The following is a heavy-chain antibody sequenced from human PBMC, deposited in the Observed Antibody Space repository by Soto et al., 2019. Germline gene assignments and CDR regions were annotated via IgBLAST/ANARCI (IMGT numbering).Heavy chain of an antibody. CDR1: GFNFNTYW. CDR2: INGDGTNT. V-gene: IGHV3-74*01. Sequence: PGGSLRLSCEISGFNFNTYWMHWVRQAPGEGVVWVSRINGDGTNTDYADSVKGRFTISRDNAKKTLYLDMSSLRVDDTAVYYCTRDGGGRYYGGFDNWGQGTLVTVSS. CDR3: TRDGGGRYYGGFDN. D-gene: IGHD1-26*01. J-gene: IGHJ4*02.